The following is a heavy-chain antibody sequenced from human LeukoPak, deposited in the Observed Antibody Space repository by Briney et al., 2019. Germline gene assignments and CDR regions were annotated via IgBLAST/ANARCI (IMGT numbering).Heavy chain of an antibody. CDR1: GLTLSSYE. D-gene: IGHD1-26*01. J-gene: IGHJ3*01. V-gene: IGHV3-48*03. CDR3: ERDGFGDVGALDAIDF. Sequence: GGSMRPSCAASGLTLSSYEMNWVRQAPGKGLEWVSYISSSGSTIYYADSVKGRFTISRDIAKNSLYLQMNSLRAEDTPVYYCERDGFGDVGALDAIDFWGQGTMVTVSS. CDR2: ISSSGSTI.